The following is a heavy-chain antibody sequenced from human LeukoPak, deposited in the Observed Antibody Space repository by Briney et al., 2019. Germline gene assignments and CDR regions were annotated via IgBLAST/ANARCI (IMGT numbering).Heavy chain of an antibody. CDR1: GFTFSSYG. Sequence: GGSLRLSCAASGFTFSSYGMHWVRQAPGKGLEWVAFIRYDGSNKYYADSVKGRFTISRDNSKNTLYLQMNSLRAEDTAVYYCAKVRGTTYYYYYMDVWGKGTTVTISS. CDR3: AKVRGTTYYYYYMDV. CDR2: IRYDGSNK. J-gene: IGHJ6*03. V-gene: IGHV3-30*02. D-gene: IGHD2-2*01.